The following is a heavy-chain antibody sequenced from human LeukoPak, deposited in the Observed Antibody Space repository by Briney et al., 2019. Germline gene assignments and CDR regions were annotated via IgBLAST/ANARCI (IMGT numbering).Heavy chain of an antibody. CDR3: VRRAGAWAVNWVDH. Sequence: SETLSLTCTVSGGSITSTSYYWAWFRQPPGKGLEWIVSLDCDGRTFSSPSLTSAVTISGDTATNQLSMKLNSMTAADTAVYYCVRRAGAWAVNWVDHWGQGILVTVSS. D-gene: IGHD6-13*01. CDR2: LDCDGRT. CDR1: GGSITSTSYY. V-gene: IGHV4-39*01. J-gene: IGHJ5*02.